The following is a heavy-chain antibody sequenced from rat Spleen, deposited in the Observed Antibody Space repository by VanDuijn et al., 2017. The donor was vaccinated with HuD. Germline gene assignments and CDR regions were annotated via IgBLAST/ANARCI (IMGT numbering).Heavy chain of an antibody. Sequence: EVQLVESGGGLVQPGRSMKLSCAALGFTFSNYVMAWVRQAPTKGLEWVASISTGGGNTYYRDSVKGRFTISRDNAKNTLYLQMDSLRSEDTATYYCAKGYNNYGWFAYWGQGTLVTVSS. CDR2: ISTGGGNT. J-gene: IGHJ3*01. D-gene: IGHD1-10*01. CDR3: AKGYNNYGWFAY. CDR1: GFTFSNYV. V-gene: IGHV5-25*01.